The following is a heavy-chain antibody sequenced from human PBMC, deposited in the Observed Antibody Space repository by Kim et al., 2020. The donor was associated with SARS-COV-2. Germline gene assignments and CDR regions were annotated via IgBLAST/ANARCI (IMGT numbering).Heavy chain of an antibody. D-gene: IGHD1-1*01. V-gene: IGHV3-23*01. CDR2: ISHDGVNT. CDR1: GFPFSGYA. J-gene: IGHJ1*01. CDR3: ATALRSGERG. Sequence: GGSLRLSCAASGFPFSGYAMNWVRQPPGKGLEWVSTISHDGVNTHYADSVQGRFTISRDNSENTLFLQLTSLRVEDTAIYYCATALRSGERGRGQGTPV.